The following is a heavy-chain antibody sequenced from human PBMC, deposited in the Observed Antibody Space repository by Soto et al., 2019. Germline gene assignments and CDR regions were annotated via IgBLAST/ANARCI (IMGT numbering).Heavy chain of an antibody. CDR2: ISSSSSTI. Sequence: EVQLVESGGGLVQPGGSLRLSCAASGFTFSSYSMNWVRQAPGKGLEWVSYISSSSSTIYYADSVKGRFTISRDNAKNSLYLQMNSLRAEDTAVYYCARGAYYYDSSGVSYWGQGTLVTVSS. CDR3: ARGAYYYDSSGVSY. D-gene: IGHD3-22*01. J-gene: IGHJ4*02. CDR1: GFTFSSYS. V-gene: IGHV3-48*01.